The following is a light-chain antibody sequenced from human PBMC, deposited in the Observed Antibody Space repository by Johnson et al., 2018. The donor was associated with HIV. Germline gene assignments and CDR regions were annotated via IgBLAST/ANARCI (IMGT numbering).Light chain of an antibody. CDR3: GTWDSSWGV. V-gene: IGLV1-51*01. CDR1: SSNIGNNY. Sequence: QSVLTQPPSVSAAPGQKVTISCSGSSSNIGNNYVSWYQQVPGTAPKLLIYDNHKRPSGIPDRFSGSKSGTSATLGITGLQTGDEADYYCGTWDSSWGVFGTGTKVTVL. J-gene: IGLJ1*01. CDR2: DNH.